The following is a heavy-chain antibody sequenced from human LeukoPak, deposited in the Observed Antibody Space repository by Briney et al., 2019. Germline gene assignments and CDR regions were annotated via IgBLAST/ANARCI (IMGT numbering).Heavy chain of an antibody. CDR1: GGSISSSSYY. V-gene: IGHV4-39*01. D-gene: IGHD3-22*01. Sequence: PSETLSLTCTVSGGSISSSSYYWGWIRQPPGKGLEWIGSIYYSGSTYYNPSLKSRVTISVDTSKNQFSLKLSTVTAADTAVYYCARQFFTMIVVEGCYFDYWGQGTLVTVSS. J-gene: IGHJ4*02. CDR2: IYYSGST. CDR3: ARQFFTMIVVEGCYFDY.